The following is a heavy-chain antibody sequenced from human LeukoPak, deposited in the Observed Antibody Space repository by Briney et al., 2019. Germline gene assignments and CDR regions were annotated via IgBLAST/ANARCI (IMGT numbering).Heavy chain of an antibody. V-gene: IGHV3-23*01. CDR1: GFPFSSYA. Sequence: GGSLRLSCAASGFPFSSYAMNWVRQAPGKGLEWVSVIAGSDGFTQYADSVKGRFTISRDNSKNTVYLQMNSLRAEDTAVYYCAKPANYYYDSSGYYLLYFDYWGQGTLVTVSS. J-gene: IGHJ4*02. D-gene: IGHD3-22*01. CDR3: AKPANYYYDSSGYYLLYFDY. CDR2: IAGSDGFT.